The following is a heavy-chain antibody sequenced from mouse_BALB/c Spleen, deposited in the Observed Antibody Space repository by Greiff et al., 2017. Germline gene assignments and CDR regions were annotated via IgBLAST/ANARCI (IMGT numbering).Heavy chain of an antibody. J-gene: IGHJ2*01. CDR3: AREGSFDY. D-gene: IGHD1-1*01. Sequence: VQLQQSGAELARPGASVKLSCKASGYTFTSYWMQWVKQRPGQGLEWIGAIYPGDGDTRYTQKFKGKATLTADKSSSTAYMQLSSLASEDSAVYYCAREGSFDYWGQGTTLTVSS. CDR2: IYPGDGDT. CDR1: GYTFTSYW. V-gene: IGHV1-87*01.